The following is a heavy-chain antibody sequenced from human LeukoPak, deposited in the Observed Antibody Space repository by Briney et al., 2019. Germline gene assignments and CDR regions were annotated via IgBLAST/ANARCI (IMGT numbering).Heavy chain of an antibody. D-gene: IGHD3-10*01. CDR2: IKQDGSVK. CDR3: ARDYYGSGSRIDY. V-gene: IGHV3-7*01. J-gene: IGHJ4*02. CDR1: GFTFSSYW. Sequence: GGSLRLSCAASGFTFSSYWMSWVRQAPGKGLEWVANIKQDGSVKYYADSVKGRFTISRDNAKNSLYLQMNSLRAEDTAVYYCARDYYGSGSRIDYWGQGTLVTVSS.